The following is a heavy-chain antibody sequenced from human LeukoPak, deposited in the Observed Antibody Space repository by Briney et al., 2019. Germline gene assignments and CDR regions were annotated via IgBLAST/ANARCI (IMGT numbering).Heavy chain of an antibody. J-gene: IGHJ5*02. Sequence: PSETLSLTCTVSGASLTSYYWSWIRQPPGKGLEWIGEINHSGSTNYNPSLKSRVTISVDTSKNQFSLKLSSVTAADTAVYYCARGYDFWSGYYRQNWFDPWGQGTLVTVSS. D-gene: IGHD3-3*01. CDR3: ARGYDFWSGYYRQNWFDP. CDR2: INHSGST. V-gene: IGHV4-34*01. CDR1: GASLTSYY.